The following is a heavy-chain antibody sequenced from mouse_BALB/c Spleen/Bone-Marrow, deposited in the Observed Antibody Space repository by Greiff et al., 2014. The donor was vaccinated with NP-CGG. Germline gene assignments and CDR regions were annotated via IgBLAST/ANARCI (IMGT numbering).Heavy chain of an antibody. Sequence: VQLKDSGGGLVKPGGSLKLSCAASGFTFSSYTMSWVRQTPEKRLEWVATISSGGSYTYYPDSVKGRFTISRDNAKNTLYLQMSSLKSEDTAMYYCTRDPFYYGSSYAMDYWGQGTSVTVSS. D-gene: IGHD1-1*01. CDR3: TRDPFYYGSSYAMDY. CDR2: ISSGGSYT. J-gene: IGHJ4*01. V-gene: IGHV5-6-4*01. CDR1: GFTFSSYT.